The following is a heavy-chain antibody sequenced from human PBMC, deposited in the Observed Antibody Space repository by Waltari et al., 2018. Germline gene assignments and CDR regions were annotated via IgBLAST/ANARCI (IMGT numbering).Heavy chain of an antibody. CDR1: GFTFRGYG. V-gene: IGHV3-30*18. Sequence: QVQLVESGGGVVQPGKSLRLSCAASGFTFRGYGMHWVRQAPGKRREWVAIISYDGNKKYYADSVRGRFTISRDNSKETLYLQLNRLRADDTAIYYCAKERRTSVDFEDWGQGTLVIVSP. CDR3: AKERRTSVDFED. CDR2: ISYDGNKK. D-gene: IGHD4-17*01. J-gene: IGHJ1*01.